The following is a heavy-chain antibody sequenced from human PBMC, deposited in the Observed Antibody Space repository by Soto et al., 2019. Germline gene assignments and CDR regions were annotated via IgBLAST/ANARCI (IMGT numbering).Heavy chain of an antibody. CDR3: ARASSFDYIWGSYSSPPKPNWLDP. D-gene: IGHD3-16*01. CDR1: GGSFSGYY. J-gene: IGHJ5*02. CDR2: INHSGST. V-gene: IGHV4-34*01. Sequence: SETLSLTCAVYGGSFSGYYWSWIRQPPGKGLEWIGEINHSGSTNYNPSLKSRVTISVDTSKNQFSLKLSSVTAADTAVYYCARASSFDYIWGSYSSPPKPNWLDPWGQGTLVTVSA.